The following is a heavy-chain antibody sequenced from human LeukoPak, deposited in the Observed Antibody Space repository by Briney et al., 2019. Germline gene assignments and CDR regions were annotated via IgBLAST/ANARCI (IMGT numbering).Heavy chain of an antibody. V-gene: IGHV4-34*01. J-gene: IGHJ4*02. CDR1: GGSFSGYY. CDR2: INHSGST. Sequence: SETLSLTCAVYGGSFSGYYWSWIRQPPGKGLEWIGEINHSGSTNYNPSLKSRVTISVDTSKNQFSLKLSSVTAADTAEYYCARRFFWSGYYAYWGQGTLVTVSS. CDR3: ARRFFWSGYYAY. D-gene: IGHD3-3*01.